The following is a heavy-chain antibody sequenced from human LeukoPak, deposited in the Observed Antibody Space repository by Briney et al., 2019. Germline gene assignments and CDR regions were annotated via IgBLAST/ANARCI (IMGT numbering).Heavy chain of an antibody. J-gene: IGHJ4*02. CDR1: GYTFTSYG. Sequence: ASVKVSCKASGYTFTSYGISWVRQAPGQGLEWMGWISAYNGNTNYAQKFQGRVTMTRDTSISTAYMELSRLRSDDTAVYYCARVSIVVFSFDYWGQGTLVTVSS. D-gene: IGHD3-22*01. CDR2: ISAYNGNT. CDR3: ARVSIVVFSFDY. V-gene: IGHV1-18*01.